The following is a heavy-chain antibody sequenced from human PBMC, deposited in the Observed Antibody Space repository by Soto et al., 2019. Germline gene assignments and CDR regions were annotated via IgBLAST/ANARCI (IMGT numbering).Heavy chain of an antibody. CDR3: ASVYSASGKYYSRHWFDP. D-gene: IGHD3-10*01. Sequence: SETLSLTCTVSGGSISSSGYYWSWIRQHPGKGLEWIGYIYYSGRTNYNPSLKSRVTISVDTSKNRISLKLSSVTAADTAVNNFASVYSASGKYYSRHWFDPWGEGTLITVTS. CDR1: GGSISSSGYY. V-gene: IGHV4-61*05. CDR2: IYYSGRT. J-gene: IGHJ5*02.